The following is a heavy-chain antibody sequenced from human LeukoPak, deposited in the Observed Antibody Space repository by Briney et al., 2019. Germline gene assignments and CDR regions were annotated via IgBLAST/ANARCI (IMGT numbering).Heavy chain of an antibody. V-gene: IGHV7-4-1*02. CDR3: ARDLYYYDSSGYRGYYYYGMDV. D-gene: IGHD3-22*01. CDR1: GYTFTSYA. CDR2: INTNTGNP. Sequence: ASVKVSCKASGYTFTSYAMIWVRQAPGQGLEWMGWINTNTGNPTYAQGFTGRFVFSLDTSVSTAYLQISSLKAEDTAVYYCARDLYYYDSSGYRGYYYYGMDVWGQGTTVTVSS. J-gene: IGHJ6*02.